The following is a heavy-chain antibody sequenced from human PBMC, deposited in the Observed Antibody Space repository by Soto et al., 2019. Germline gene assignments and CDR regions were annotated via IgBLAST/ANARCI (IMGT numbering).Heavy chain of an antibody. CDR1: GFTFSSYA. J-gene: IGHJ6*02. V-gene: IGHV3-23*01. D-gene: IGHD3-22*01. Sequence: GGSLRLSCAASGFTFSSYAMSWVRQAPGKGLEWVSAISGSGGSTYYADSVKGRFTISRDNSKNTLYLQMNSLRAEDTAVYYCAKDVHYYDSSGYDYYYYGMDVWGQGTTVTVSS. CDR2: ISGSGGST. CDR3: AKDVHYYDSSGYDYYYYGMDV.